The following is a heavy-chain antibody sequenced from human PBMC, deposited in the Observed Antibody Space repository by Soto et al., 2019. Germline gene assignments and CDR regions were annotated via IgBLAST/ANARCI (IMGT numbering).Heavy chain of an antibody. CDR3: ARALPYSSGWRAYYQIQPYYYYGMDV. D-gene: IGHD6-19*01. J-gene: IGHJ6*02. CDR2: ISSSSSYI. CDR1: GFTFSSYS. Sequence: KPGGSLRLSCAASGFTFSSYSMNWVRQAPGKGLEWVSSISSSSSYIYYADSVKGRFAISRDNAKNSLYLQMNSLRAEDTAVYYCARALPYSSGWRAYYQIQPYYYYGMDVWGQGTTVTVSS. V-gene: IGHV3-21*01.